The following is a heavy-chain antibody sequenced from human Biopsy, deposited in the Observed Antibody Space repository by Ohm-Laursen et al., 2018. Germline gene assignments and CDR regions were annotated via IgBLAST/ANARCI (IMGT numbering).Heavy chain of an antibody. CDR1: GFTFSPYS. Sequence: GSLRLSCTASGFTFSPYSMNWVRQAPGQGLEWVSSISSSGSFIYFADSVKGRFTISRDNARNSLYLQMNSLRAEDTAVYYCGRGQTVAPGYYGMDVWSQGTTVTVSS. CDR3: GRGQTVAPGYYGMDV. V-gene: IGHV3-21*01. D-gene: IGHD4-17*01. J-gene: IGHJ6*02. CDR2: ISSSGSFI.